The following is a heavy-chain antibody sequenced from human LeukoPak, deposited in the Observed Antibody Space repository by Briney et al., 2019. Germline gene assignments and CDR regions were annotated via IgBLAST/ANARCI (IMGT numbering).Heavy chain of an antibody. CDR1: GYTFTGYY. D-gene: IGHD3-22*01. J-gene: IGHJ5*02. CDR3: AREISGDQYYYDSSGYFNWFDP. CDR2: INPNSGGT. V-gene: IGHV1-2*02. Sequence: GASVKVSCKASGYTFTGYYMHWVRQAPGQGLEWMGWINPNSGGTNYAQKFQGRVTMTRDTSISTAYMELSRLRSDDTAVYYCAREISGDQYYYDSSGYFNWFDPWGQGTLVTVSS.